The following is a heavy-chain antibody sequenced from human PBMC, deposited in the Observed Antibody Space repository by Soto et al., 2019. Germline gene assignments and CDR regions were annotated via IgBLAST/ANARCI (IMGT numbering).Heavy chain of an antibody. Sequence: PSETLALTCAVSGGSISSSNWWSWVRQPPGKVREWIGEIYHSGSTNYNPSLKSRVTISVDKSKNQFSLKLSSVTAADTAVYYCARDLRSIAAAGIFYEYHGMDVWGQGTTLTVS. CDR3: ARDLRSIAAAGIFYEYHGMDV. CDR2: IYHSGST. V-gene: IGHV4-4*02. CDR1: GGSISSSNW. D-gene: IGHD6-13*01. J-gene: IGHJ6*02.